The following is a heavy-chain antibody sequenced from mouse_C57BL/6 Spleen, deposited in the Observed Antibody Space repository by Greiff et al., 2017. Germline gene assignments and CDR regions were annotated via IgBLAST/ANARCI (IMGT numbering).Heavy chain of an antibody. V-gene: IGHV6-6*01. D-gene: IGHD2-2*01. CDR2: IRNKANNHAT. CDR3: TRGGYNHVEAMDY. J-gene: IGHJ4*01. CDR1: GFTFSDAW. Sequence: EVKVEESGGGLVQPGGSMKLSCAASGFTFSDAWMDWVRQSPEKGLEWVAEIRNKANNHATYYAESVKGRFTISRDDSKSSVYLQMNSLRAEDTGIYYCTRGGYNHVEAMDYWGQGTSVTVSS.